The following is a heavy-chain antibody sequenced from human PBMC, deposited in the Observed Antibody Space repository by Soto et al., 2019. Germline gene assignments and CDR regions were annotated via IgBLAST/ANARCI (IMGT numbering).Heavy chain of an antibody. CDR1: GGSISSGGYS. Sequence: SETLSLTCAVSGGSISSGGYSWSWIRQPPGKGLEWIGYIYHSGSTYYNSSLKSRVTISVDRSKNQFSLKLSSVTAAETAVYYCARVPTPWGQGTLVTVSS. CDR3: ARVPTP. CDR2: IYHSGST. V-gene: IGHV4-30-2*01. D-gene: IGHD2-2*01. J-gene: IGHJ5*02.